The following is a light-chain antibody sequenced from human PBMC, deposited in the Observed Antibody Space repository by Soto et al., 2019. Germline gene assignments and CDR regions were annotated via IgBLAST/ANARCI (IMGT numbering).Light chain of an antibody. CDR3: QQYNTYPLT. J-gene: IGKJ4*01. Sequence: IQMTQSPSTLSASVGDRVTITCRASQSISNWLAWYQQKPGKAPKLLIYKASSLESGVPSGVSGSGSGTEFTRTISSLQTDDFATYCCQQYNTYPLTFGGGTKVEIK. CDR2: KAS. CDR1: QSISNW. V-gene: IGKV1-5*03.